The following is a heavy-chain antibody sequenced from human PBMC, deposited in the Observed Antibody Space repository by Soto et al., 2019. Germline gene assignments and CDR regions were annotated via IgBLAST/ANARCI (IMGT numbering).Heavy chain of an antibody. CDR3: ARVGGSLYFDY. J-gene: IGHJ4*02. Sequence: SVMYSCKASGGTFSSYAISWVRQAPGQGLEWMGGIIPIFGTANYAQKFQGRVTITADESTSTAYMELSSLRSEDTAVYYCARVGGSLYFDYWGQGTLVTVSS. CDR1: GGTFSSYA. D-gene: IGHD2-15*01. CDR2: IIPIFGTA. V-gene: IGHV1-69*01.